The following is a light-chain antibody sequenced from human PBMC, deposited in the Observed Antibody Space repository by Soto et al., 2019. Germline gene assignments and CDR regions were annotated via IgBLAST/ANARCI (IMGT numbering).Light chain of an antibody. CDR2: LGS. V-gene: IGKV2-28*01. CDR3: MQALETPPT. J-gene: IGKJ2*01. Sequence: IVMSQSPLSLTVTPGQPASISCRSSHSLLHSNGFNYLDWYLQRPGQPPHLLIYLGSYRASGVPDRFRGSGSVTEFTLSITRVEAEDVGVFYCMQALETPPTFGQGTK. CDR1: HSLLHSNGFNY.